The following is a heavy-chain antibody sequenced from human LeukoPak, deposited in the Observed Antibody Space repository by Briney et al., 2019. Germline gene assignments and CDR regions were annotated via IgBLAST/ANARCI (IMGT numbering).Heavy chain of an antibody. J-gene: IGHJ4*02. Sequence: GGSLRLSCAASGFTFSSYEMNWVRQAQGKGLEWVSYISSSGSTIYYADSVKGRFTISRDNAKNSVYLQMSSLRAEDTAVYYCARDLGAVRYFDYWGQGTLVTVPS. CDR3: ARDLGAVRYFDY. D-gene: IGHD3-16*01. V-gene: IGHV3-48*03. CDR1: GFTFSSYE. CDR2: ISSSGSTI.